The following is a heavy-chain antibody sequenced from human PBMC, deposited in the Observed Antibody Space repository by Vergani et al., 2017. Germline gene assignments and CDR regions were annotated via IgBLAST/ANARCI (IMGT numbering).Heavy chain of an antibody. CDR2: IYYSGST. CDR3: ARGGFGVVLDV. Sequence: QVQLQESGPGLVKPSQTLSLTCTVSGGSISSGGYYWSWIRQPPGKGLEWIGYIYYSGSTYYNPSLKSRGTISVDTSKNQFALKLSSVTAADTAVYYCARGGFGVVLDVWGQGTTVTVSS. D-gene: IGHD3-10*01. CDR1: GGSISSGGYY. V-gene: IGHV4-31*03. J-gene: IGHJ6*02.